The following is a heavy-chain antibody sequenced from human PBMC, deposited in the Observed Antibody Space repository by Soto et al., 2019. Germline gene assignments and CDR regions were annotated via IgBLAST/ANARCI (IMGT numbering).Heavy chain of an antibody. V-gene: IGHV3-15*01. CDR2: IKSRSDGGTI. J-gene: IGHJ6*02. CDR3: TTAPVGDRSFYYYGMDV. D-gene: IGHD2-2*01. Sequence: TGGSLRLSCAASGLTFAHAWLSWVRQAPGKGLEWVGRIKSRSDGGTIDYAAPMKDRFTISRDDSKNTLFLHMNSLKSEDTAVYYCTTAPVGDRSFYYYGMDVWGHGTTVTVSS. CDR1: GLTFAHAW.